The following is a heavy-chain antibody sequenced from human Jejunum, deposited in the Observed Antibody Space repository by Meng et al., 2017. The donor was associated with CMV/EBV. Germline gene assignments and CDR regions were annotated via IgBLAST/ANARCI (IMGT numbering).Heavy chain of an antibody. CDR3: ARGIYYYDTSSSHYFDF. D-gene: IGHD3-22*01. CDR1: GASITNSFY. Sequence: QLHLQGLGPGRLNPPEPRSPTCPFSGASITNSFYWAWIRQRPGRGLEWIGSIYYGGGTYYSPSLKSRVTMSVDTSKNRLSLNLNSLTAADTAVYYCARGIYYYDTSSSHYFDFWGQGTLVTVSS. CDR2: IYYGGGT. J-gene: IGHJ4*02. V-gene: IGHV4-39*07.